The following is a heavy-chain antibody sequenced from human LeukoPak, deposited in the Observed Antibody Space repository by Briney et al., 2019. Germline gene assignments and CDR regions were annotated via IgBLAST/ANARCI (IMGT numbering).Heavy chain of an antibody. CDR1: GGSITSYF. J-gene: IGHJ1*01. CDR3: AQKAPFSPSYSQR. D-gene: IGHD2/OR15-2a*01. Sequence: KSSETLSLTCTVSGGSITSYFWSWIRQPPGKGLEWIGYIYHSGTTNYNPSLKSRVTISADTSKNQFSLKLSSVTAADTAVYYCAQKAPFSPSYSQRWGQGTLVTVSS. V-gene: IGHV4-59*01. CDR2: IYHSGTT.